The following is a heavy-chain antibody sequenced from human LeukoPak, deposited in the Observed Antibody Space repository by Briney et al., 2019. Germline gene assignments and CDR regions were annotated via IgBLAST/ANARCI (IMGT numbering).Heavy chain of an antibody. D-gene: IGHD1-26*01. Sequence: GGSLRLSCAASGFTFSSYWMHWVRQAPGKGLVWVSRINSDGSSTSYADSVKGRFTISRDNAKNTLYLQMNSLRAVDTAVYYCAIIVGATHDAFDIWGQGTMVTVSS. CDR3: AIIVGATHDAFDI. CDR1: GFTFSSYW. V-gene: IGHV3-74*01. CDR2: INSDGSST. J-gene: IGHJ3*02.